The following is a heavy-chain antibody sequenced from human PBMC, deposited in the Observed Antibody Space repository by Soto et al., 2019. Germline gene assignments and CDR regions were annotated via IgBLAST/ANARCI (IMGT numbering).Heavy chain of an antibody. V-gene: IGHV1-3*01. Sequence: VASVKVSCKASGYTFTSYAMHWVRQAPGQRLEWMGWINAGNGNTKYSQKFQGRVTITRDTSASTAYMELSGLRSEDTAVYYCARDLHDFWSGYYGSYYYGMDVWGQGTTVTVSS. CDR1: GYTFTSYA. CDR2: INAGNGNT. CDR3: ARDLHDFWSGYYGSYYYGMDV. J-gene: IGHJ6*02. D-gene: IGHD3-3*01.